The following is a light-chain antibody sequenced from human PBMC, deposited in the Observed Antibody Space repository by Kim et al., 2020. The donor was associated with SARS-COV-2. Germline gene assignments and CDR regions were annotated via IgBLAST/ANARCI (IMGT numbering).Light chain of an antibody. CDR1: QSVSSSY. V-gene: IGKV3-20*01. Sequence: EIVLTQSPGTLSLSPGERATLSCRASQSVSSSYLAWYQEKPGQAPRLLIYGASSRATGIPDRFSGSGSGTDFTLTISRLEPEDFAVYFCQQYRSLITFGQGTRLEIK. J-gene: IGKJ5*01. CDR2: GAS. CDR3: QQYRSLIT.